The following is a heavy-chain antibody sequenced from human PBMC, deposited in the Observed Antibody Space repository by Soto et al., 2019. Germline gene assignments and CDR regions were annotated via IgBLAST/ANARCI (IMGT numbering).Heavy chain of an antibody. Sequence: EVQMVESGGGLVQPGGSWRLSWAAPGLPFRPYWLYWVRQAPGKGLEWVANIKGDGSEKNYVDSVKGRFTISRDNAKNSLYLQMNSLRVEDTAVYYCASSLLRGQGTLVTVSS. CDR2: IKGDGSEK. CDR3: ASSLL. CDR1: GLPFRPYW. J-gene: IGHJ4*02. V-gene: IGHV3-7*01.